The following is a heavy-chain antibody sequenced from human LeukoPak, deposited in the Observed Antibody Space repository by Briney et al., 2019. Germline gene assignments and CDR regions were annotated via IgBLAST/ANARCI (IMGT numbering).Heavy chain of an antibody. V-gene: IGHV3-23*01. D-gene: IGHD3-3*01. Sequence: GGSLRLSCAASGFTFSSYAMSWVRQAPGKGLEWVSAISGSGGSTYYADSVKGRFTISRDNSKNTLYLQMNSLRAEDTAVYYCARDGDFWSGYSYNYYYMDVWGKGTTVTVSS. J-gene: IGHJ6*03. CDR1: GFTFSSYA. CDR3: ARDGDFWSGYSYNYYYMDV. CDR2: ISGSGGST.